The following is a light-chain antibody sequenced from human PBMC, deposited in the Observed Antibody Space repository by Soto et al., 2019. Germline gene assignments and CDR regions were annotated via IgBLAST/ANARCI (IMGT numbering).Light chain of an antibody. V-gene: IGKV3-20*01. CDR2: DAS. CDR3: QQYDHEHLT. CDR1: QSVAKNY. J-gene: IGKJ4*01. Sequence: EIVLTQSPGTLSLSPGERATLSCRASQSVAKNYLAWYKQKPGQAPRLLVYDASTRATGVPDRFRGSGSGTDFTLTITRLEHEDFVVYYCQQYDHEHLTLGGGTKVDIK.